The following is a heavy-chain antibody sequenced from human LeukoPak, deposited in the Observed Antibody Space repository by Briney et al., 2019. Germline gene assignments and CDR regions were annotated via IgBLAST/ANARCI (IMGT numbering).Heavy chain of an antibody. V-gene: IGHV4-34*01. CDR2: INHSGGT. CDR1: GGSFSGYY. J-gene: IGHJ3*02. CDR3: ARDPGDCGGDCYSPPRAFDI. Sequence: SETLSLTCAVYGGSFSGYYWSWIRQPPGKGLEWIGEINHSGGTNYNPSLKSRVTISVDTSKNQFSLKLSSVTAADTAVYYCARDPGDCGGDCYSPPRAFDIWGQGTMVTVSS. D-gene: IGHD2-21*02.